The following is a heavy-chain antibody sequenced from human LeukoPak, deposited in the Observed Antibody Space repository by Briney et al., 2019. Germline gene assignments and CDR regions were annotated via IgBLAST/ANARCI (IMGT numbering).Heavy chain of an antibody. CDR1: VFTFSSYS. J-gene: IGHJ4*02. V-gene: IGHV3-48*01. D-gene: IGHD3-16*01. Sequence: PGGSLRLSCAASVFTFSSYSVSWVRQAPEKGLEWISYISSSSNTMYYADSVKGRFTISRDNAKNSLYLQMNSLRAEDTAVYYCARDLFYDYIWGSFKGSYWGQGTLVTVSS. CDR3: ARDLFYDYIWGSFKGSY. CDR2: ISSSSNTM.